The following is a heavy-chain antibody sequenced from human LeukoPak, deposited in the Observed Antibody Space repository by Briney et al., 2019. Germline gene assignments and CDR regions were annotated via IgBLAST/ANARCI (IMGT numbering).Heavy chain of an antibody. V-gene: IGHV3-7*01. D-gene: IGHD6-19*01. CDR3: AGGSGWSFDY. J-gene: IGHJ4*02. CDR1: GSTFSNYW. CDR2: IKQDGSEK. Sequence: PGGSLRLSCAASGSTFSNYWMNWVRQAPGKGLEWVAHIKQDGSEKYYVDSVKGRFTISRDNAKNSLHLQMNSLRAEDTAVYYCAGGSGWSFDYWGQGTLVTVSS.